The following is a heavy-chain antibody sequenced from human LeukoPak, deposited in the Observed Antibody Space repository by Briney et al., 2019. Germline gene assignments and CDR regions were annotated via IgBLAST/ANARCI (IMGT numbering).Heavy chain of an antibody. CDR1: GFTFSSYG. Sequence: GGSLRLSCAASGFTFSSYGMHWVRQAPGKGLEWVAFIRYDGSNKYYTDSVKGRFTISRDNSKNTLYLQMNSLRAEDTAVYYCAKDRKGYGGNGLPDYWGQGTLVTVSS. D-gene: IGHD4-23*01. CDR2: IRYDGSNK. CDR3: AKDRKGYGGNGLPDY. J-gene: IGHJ4*02. V-gene: IGHV3-30*02.